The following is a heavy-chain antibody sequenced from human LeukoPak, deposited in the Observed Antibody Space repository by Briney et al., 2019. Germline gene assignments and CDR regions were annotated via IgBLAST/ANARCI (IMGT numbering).Heavy chain of an antibody. D-gene: IGHD6-19*01. Sequence: GASVKVSCTASEYTFTSYAMHWVRQAPGQRLEWMGLINAGNGNTKYSQKFQGRVTITRDTSASTAYMELRSLRSEDTAVYYCARGIGATSGWYVIDYWGQGTLVTVSS. J-gene: IGHJ4*02. V-gene: IGHV1-3*01. CDR1: EYTFTSYA. CDR3: ARGIGATSGWYVIDY. CDR2: INAGNGNT.